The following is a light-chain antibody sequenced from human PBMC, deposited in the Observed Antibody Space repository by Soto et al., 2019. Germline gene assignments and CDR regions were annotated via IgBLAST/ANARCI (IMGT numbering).Light chain of an antibody. CDR1: SNDVGGYDY. V-gene: IGLV2-14*01. CDR2: EVN. Sequence: SALTQPASVSGSPGQSITISCTGTSNDVGGYDYVSWYQQHPGKAPKLMIYEVNNRPSGVSNRFSGSKSGNTASLTISGLQAEDEADYYCSSYTSTFTYVFGTGTKVTVL. CDR3: SSYTSTFTYV. J-gene: IGLJ1*01.